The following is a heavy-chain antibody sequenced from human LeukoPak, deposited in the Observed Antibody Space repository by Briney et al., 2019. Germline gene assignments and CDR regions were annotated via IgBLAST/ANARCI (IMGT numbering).Heavy chain of an antibody. J-gene: IGHJ3*02. V-gene: IGHV1-24*01. CDR2: LDPEDGEI. D-gene: IGHD1-26*01. Sequence: ASVKVSCKVSEYTLTELSMHWVRQAPGKGLGWLGGLDPEDGEIIYAQKFQGRVTMSDDTSTDTAYMELGSLRSDDTAVYYCAADRGDYSGSYWTAFDIWGQGTMVTVSS. CDR1: EYTLTELS. CDR3: AADRGDYSGSYWTAFDI.